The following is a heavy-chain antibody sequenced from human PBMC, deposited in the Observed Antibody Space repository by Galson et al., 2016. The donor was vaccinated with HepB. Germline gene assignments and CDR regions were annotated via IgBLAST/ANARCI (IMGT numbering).Heavy chain of an antibody. CDR1: GFTFSSYV. J-gene: IGHJ4*02. CDR3: ATTRLLDN. CDR2: ISHDATVI. D-gene: IGHD1-14*01. V-gene: IGHV3-74*03. Sequence: SLRLSCAASGFTFSSYVMHWVRQAPGKGLVWVSRISHDATVITYADFVRGRFSISRDNAKSSLYLQMSGLRPNDTAFYYCATTRLLDNWGQGILVTVSS.